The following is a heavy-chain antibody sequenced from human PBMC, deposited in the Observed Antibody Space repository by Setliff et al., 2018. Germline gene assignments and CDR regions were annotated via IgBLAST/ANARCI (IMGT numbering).Heavy chain of an antibody. CDR1: GGSLSADYY. V-gene: IGHV4-4*07. J-gene: IGHJ5*01. Sequence: PSETLSLTCTVSGGSLSADYYWSWIRQPAGKGLEWIGHVHPDGSTNYNPSLKSRVTMSVDTSKDQFSLNLRSVTAADTAVYYCARARYCSGGRCYWTWLDSWAQGTLVTVSS. CDR3: ARARYCSGGRCYWTWLDS. D-gene: IGHD2-15*01. CDR2: VHPDGST.